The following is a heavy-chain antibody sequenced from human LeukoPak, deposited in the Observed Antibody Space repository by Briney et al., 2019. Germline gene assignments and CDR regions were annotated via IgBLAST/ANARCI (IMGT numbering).Heavy chain of an antibody. CDR3: ARLRRWKILTGYPGYGMDV. J-gene: IGHJ6*02. CDR2: MNPNSGNT. CDR1: GYTFTSYD. Sequence: ASVKVSYKASGYTFTSYDINWVRQATGQGLEWMGWMNPNSGNTGYARKFQGRVTMTRNTSISTAYMELSSLRSEDTAVYYCARLRRWKILTGYPGYGMDVWGQGTTVTVSS. V-gene: IGHV1-8*01. D-gene: IGHD3-9*01.